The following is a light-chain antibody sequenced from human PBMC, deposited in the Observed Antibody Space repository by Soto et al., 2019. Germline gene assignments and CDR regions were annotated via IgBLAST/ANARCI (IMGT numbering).Light chain of an antibody. CDR3: QQYDKWPTWT. CDR2: GAS. Sequence: GLTQSPATLSVSPGERATLSCRASQSVSRDLAWYQQKPGQAPGLLIYGASTRAPSIPARFSGSGSGTDFTLTISSLQSEDFAVYYCQQYDKWPTWTFGQGTKVDIK. J-gene: IGKJ1*01. V-gene: IGKV3-15*01. CDR1: QSVSRD.